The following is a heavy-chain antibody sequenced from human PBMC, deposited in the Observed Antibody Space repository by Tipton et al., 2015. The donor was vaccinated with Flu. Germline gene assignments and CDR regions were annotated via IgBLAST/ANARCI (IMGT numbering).Heavy chain of an antibody. CDR2: IYYSGST. Sequence: LRLSCSVSGGSINSSYWSWIRQSPGKGLEWIGYIYYSGSTNYNPSLKSRVTISVDTSKNQFSLKLSSVTAADTAVYYCARRKTVTTRLTYFDYWGQGTLVTVSS. CDR1: GGSINSSY. D-gene: IGHD4-17*01. CDR3: ARRKTVTTRLTYFDY. J-gene: IGHJ4*02. V-gene: IGHV4-59*08.